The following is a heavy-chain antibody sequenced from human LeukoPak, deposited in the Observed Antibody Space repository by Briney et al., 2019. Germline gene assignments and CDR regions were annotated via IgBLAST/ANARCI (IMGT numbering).Heavy chain of an antibody. V-gene: IGHV4-39*07. Sequence: SQTLSLTCTVSGGSISSSSYYWGWIRQPPGKGLEWIGSIYYSGSTYYNPSLKSRVTISVDTSKNQFSLKLSSVTAADTAVYYCARGTHGDYVLYWGQGTLVTVSS. J-gene: IGHJ4*02. CDR3: ARGTHGDYVLY. CDR2: IYYSGST. D-gene: IGHD4-17*01. CDR1: GGSISSSSYY.